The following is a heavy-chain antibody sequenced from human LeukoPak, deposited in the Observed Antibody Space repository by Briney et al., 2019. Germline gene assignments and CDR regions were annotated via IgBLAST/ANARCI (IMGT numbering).Heavy chain of an antibody. V-gene: IGHV3-21*01. CDR3: ARVVGYLGPEEFDY. D-gene: IGHD5-12*01. Sequence: PGGSLRLSCAASGFTFSRYSMIWVRQAPGRGREWVSSISSSSSYIYYADSVKGRFTISRDNAKNSLYLQMNSLRAEDTAVYYCARVVGYLGPEEFDYWGQGSLVTVSS. J-gene: IGHJ4*02. CDR2: ISSSSSYI. CDR1: GFTFSRYS.